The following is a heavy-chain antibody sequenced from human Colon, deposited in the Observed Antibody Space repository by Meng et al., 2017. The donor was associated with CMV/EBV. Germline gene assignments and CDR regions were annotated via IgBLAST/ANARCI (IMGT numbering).Heavy chain of an antibody. CDR1: DDSVSSNNW. J-gene: IGHJ4*02. V-gene: IGHV4-4*02. CDR2: IHHSGTT. Sequence: SLPCAVSDDSVSSNNWWTWVRQPPGKGPEWIGEIHHSGTTAHNPSLRSRISFSVDKSRNQVSLHLTTVTAADTAVYYCGSATDYKVDYWGQGTLVTVSS. CDR3: GSATDYKVDY. D-gene: IGHD4/OR15-4a*01.